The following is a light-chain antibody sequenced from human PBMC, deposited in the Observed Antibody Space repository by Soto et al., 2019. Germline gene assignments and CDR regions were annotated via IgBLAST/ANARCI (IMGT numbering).Light chain of an antibody. CDR2: RDY. CDR1: NIGSKN. Sequence: SYELTQPLSVSVALGQTARITCGGNNIGSKNVHWYQQRPGQAPVVVIYRDYHRPAGIPERFSGSNSGNTATLTISRAQAGDEADYSCQVWDISTAVVFGGGTKVTV. J-gene: IGLJ2*01. CDR3: QVWDISTAVV. V-gene: IGLV3-9*01.